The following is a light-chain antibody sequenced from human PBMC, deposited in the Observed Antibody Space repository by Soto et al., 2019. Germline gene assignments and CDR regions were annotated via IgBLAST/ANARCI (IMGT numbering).Light chain of an antibody. CDR1: QSIGSN. V-gene: IGKV3-15*01. CDR3: QHYPNWPPIT. Sequence: ILMTQSPDTLSVSPGDSATLSCRASQSIGSNLAWYQQKPGQAPRLLIYAASTRVTGLPGRFSGRGSGTEFTLTISGLQSEDFAIYYCQHYPNWPPITFGQGTRLEIK. J-gene: IGKJ5*01. CDR2: AAS.